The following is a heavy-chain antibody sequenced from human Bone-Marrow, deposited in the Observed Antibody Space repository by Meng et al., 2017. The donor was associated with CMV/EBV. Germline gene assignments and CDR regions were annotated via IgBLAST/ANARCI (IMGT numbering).Heavy chain of an antibody. CDR2: IYYSGST. J-gene: IGHJ6*02. Sequence: SYYWGWIRQPPGKGLEWIGSIYYSGSTYYNPSLKSRVTISVDTSKNQFSLKLSSVTAADTAVYYCARQRVAHFSTPYYYYYGMDVWGQGTTVTVSS. CDR3: ARQRVAHFSTPYYYYYGMDV. D-gene: IGHD2-15*01. V-gene: IGHV4-39*01. CDR1: SYY.